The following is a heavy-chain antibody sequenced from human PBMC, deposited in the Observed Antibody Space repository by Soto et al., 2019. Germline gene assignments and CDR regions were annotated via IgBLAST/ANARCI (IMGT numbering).Heavy chain of an antibody. Sequence: PSETLSRTSTVSGGSITNSSYYWGWIRQPPGKGLEWIGSFYYGANTCYNPSLMSRIIISVDTSENQFSLMLNSVTAADTAVYYCARISGPYYYGMDVWGQGTTVT. J-gene: IGHJ6*02. V-gene: IGHV4-39*01. CDR1: GGSITNSSYY. CDR2: FYYGANT. D-gene: IGHD5-12*01. CDR3: ARISGPYYYGMDV.